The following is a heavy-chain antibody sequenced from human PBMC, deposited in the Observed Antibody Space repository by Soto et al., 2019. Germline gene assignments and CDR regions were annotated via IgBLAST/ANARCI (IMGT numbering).Heavy chain of an antibody. J-gene: IGHJ6*02. V-gene: IGHV3-21*01. CDR1: GFTFSSYS. D-gene: IGHD1-1*01. Sequence: GGSLRLSCAASGFTFSSYSMNWVRQAPGKGLEWVSSISSSSSYIYYADSVKGRFTISRDNAKNPLYLQMNSLRAEDTAVYYCARERVRNGNYGMDVWGQGTTVTVSS. CDR2: ISSSSSYI. CDR3: ARERVRNGNYGMDV.